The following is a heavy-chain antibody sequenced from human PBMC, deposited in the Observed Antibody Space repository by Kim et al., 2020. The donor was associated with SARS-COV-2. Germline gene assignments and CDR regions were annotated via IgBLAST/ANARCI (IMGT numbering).Heavy chain of an antibody. CDR1: GGSISSYY. Sequence: SETLSLTCTVSGGSISSYYWSWIRQPPGKGLEWIGYIYYSGSTNYNPSLKSRVTISVDTSKNQFSLKLSSVTAADTAVYYCARWSGYQYYFDYWGQGTLVTVSS. CDR2: IYYSGST. CDR3: ARWSGYQYYFDY. D-gene: IGHD3-3*01. V-gene: IGHV4-59*13. J-gene: IGHJ4*02.